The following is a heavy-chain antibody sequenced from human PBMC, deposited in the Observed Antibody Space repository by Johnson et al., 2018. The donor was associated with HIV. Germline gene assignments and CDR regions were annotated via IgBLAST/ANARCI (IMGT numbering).Heavy chain of an antibody. CDR2: IYSGGNT. CDR3: AIPYFHDSGVYH. D-gene: IGHD3-22*01. V-gene: IGHV3-66*01. Sequence: VQLVESGGGLVQPGGSLRLSCVVSGFTVSSNYMSWVRQAPGKGLEWVSIIYSGGNTYYADSVKDRFTISRDNSKNTLYLEMGSLRAEDMGVYYCAIPYFHDSGVYHWGQGTMVTVSS. J-gene: IGHJ3*01. CDR1: GFTVSSNY.